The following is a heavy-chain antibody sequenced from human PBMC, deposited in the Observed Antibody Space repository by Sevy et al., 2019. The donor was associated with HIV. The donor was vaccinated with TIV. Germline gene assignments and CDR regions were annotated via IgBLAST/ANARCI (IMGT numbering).Heavy chain of an antibody. Sequence: GGSLRLTCVASGFTFSSYEMNWVRQAPGKGLEWVSYISNSGNIIYYEDSVKGRFTISRDNAKNSLYLQMNSLRAEDTAVYYCAREDGSRQYFQYWAQGTLVTVSS. J-gene: IGHJ1*01. V-gene: IGHV3-48*03. CDR1: GFTFSSYE. CDR2: ISNSGNII. CDR3: AREDGSRQYFQY. D-gene: IGHD6-13*01.